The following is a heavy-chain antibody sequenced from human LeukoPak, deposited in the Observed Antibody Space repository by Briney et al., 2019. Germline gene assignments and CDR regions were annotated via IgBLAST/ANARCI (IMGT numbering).Heavy chain of an antibody. J-gene: IGHJ4*02. Sequence: ASVKVSCKASGYTFTGYYMHWVRQAPGQGLEWMGWINPNSGGTDYAQKFQGRVTMTRDTSISTAYMELSRLRSDDTAVYYRARAGDYVWGSYRYFPFDYWGQGTLVTVSS. V-gene: IGHV1-2*02. CDR2: INPNSGGT. CDR1: GYTFTGYY. D-gene: IGHD3-16*02. CDR3: ARAGDYVWGSYRYFPFDY.